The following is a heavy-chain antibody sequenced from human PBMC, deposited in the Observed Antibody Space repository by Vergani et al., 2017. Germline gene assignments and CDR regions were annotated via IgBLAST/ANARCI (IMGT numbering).Heavy chain of an antibody. CDR1: GYSFTSYW. CDR3: ARQMTVTRVRGVTNLFDP. V-gene: IGHV5-51*01. Sequence: EVQLVQSGAEVKKPGESLKISCKGSGYSFTSYWIGWVRQMPGKGLEWMGIIYPGYSDTRYSPSFQGQVTISADKSTSTAYLQWSSLKASYTAMYYCARQMTVTRVRGVTNLFDPWGQGTLVTVSS. J-gene: IGHJ5*02. CDR2: IYPGYSDT. D-gene: IGHD3-10*01.